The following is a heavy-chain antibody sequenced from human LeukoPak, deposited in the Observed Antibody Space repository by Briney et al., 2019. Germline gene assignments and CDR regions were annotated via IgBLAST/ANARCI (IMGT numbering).Heavy chain of an antibody. CDR1: GGSFSCYY. Sequence: PSETLSLTCAVYGGSFSCYYWSWIRLPPGKGLEWIGEVTHSGSTNHNPSLKSRVTISIDTSKNQFSLKLSSVTAADTAIYYCARVGDYGSVSWYFDLWGRGTLVTVSS. CDR3: ARVGDYGSVSWYFDL. V-gene: IGHV4-34*01. CDR2: VTHSGST. J-gene: IGHJ2*01. D-gene: IGHD3-10*01.